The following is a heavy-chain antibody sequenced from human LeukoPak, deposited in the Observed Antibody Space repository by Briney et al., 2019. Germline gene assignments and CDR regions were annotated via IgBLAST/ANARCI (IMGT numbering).Heavy chain of an antibody. CDR2: ISAYNGNT. V-gene: IGHV1-18*01. CDR3: ARALRDYADYYYYYYMDV. Sequence: ASVKVSCTASGYTFTSYGISWVRQAPGQGLEWMGWISAYNGNTNYAQKLQGRVTMTTDTSTSTAYMELRSLRSDDTAVYYCARALRDYADYYYYYYMDVWGKGTTVTISS. J-gene: IGHJ6*03. CDR1: GYTFTSYG. D-gene: IGHD4-17*01.